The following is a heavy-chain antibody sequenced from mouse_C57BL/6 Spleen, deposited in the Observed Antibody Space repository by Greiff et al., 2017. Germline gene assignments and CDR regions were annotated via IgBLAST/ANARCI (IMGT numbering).Heavy chain of an antibody. CDR3: ARGDGYFWFAY. J-gene: IGHJ3*01. CDR2: IDPEDGET. V-gene: IGHV14-2*01. CDR1: GFNIKDYY. D-gene: IGHD2-3*01. Sequence: VQLQQSGAELVKPGASVKLSCTASGFNIKDYYMHWVKQRTEQGLEWIGRIDPEDGETKYAPKFQGKATLTADTSSNTAYLQLSSLTSEDTAVYYCARGDGYFWFAYWGQGTLVTVSA.